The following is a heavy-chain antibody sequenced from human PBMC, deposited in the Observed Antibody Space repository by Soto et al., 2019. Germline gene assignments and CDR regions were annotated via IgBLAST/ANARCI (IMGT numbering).Heavy chain of an antibody. V-gene: IGHV4-34*01. CDR1: GGSFSGYY. CDR3: ARSSGVATVTKYYFDY. J-gene: IGHJ4*02. CDR2: INHSGST. Sequence: PSETLSLTCAVYGGSFSGYYWSWIRQPPGKGLEWIGEINHSGSTNYNPSLKSRVTISVDTSKNQFSLKLSSVTAADTAVYYCARSSGVATVTKYYFDYWGQGTLVTV. D-gene: IGHD4-17*01.